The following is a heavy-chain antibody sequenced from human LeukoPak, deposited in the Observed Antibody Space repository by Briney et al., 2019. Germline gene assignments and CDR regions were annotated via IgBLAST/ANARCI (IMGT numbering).Heavy chain of an antibody. CDR2: INPNSGGT. CDR3: ATDTYYDCSGYCFGY. CDR1: GYTFSGYY. D-gene: IGHD3-22*01. J-gene: IGHJ4*02. V-gene: IGHV1-2*02. Sequence: ASVKVSCKASGYTFSGYYMYWVRQAPGQGREWMGWINPNSGGTNYAQNFQGRVTMTRDTSISTAYMELSRLRSDDTAVYYCATDTYYDCSGYCFGYWGQGTLVTVSS.